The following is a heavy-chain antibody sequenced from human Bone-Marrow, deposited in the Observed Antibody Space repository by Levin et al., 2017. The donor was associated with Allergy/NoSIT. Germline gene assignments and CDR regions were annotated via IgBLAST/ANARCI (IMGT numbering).Heavy chain of an antibody. CDR3: AREPPLDRVFWYGEGAMDV. D-gene: IGHD6-13*01. CDR1: GFSFSYYA. V-gene: IGHV3-23*01. Sequence: LPGGSLRLSCEASGFSFSYYAMSWVRQAPGRGLEWVSSVTGNAGEIHYVDSVRGRFTISRDNSKNTLYLHMNSLRAEDTAVYYCAREPPLDRVFWYGEGAMDVWGQGTTVIVSS. J-gene: IGHJ6*02. CDR2: VTGNAGEI.